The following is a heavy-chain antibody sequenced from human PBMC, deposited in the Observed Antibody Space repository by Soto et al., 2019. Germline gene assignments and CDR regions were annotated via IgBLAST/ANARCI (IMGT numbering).Heavy chain of an antibody. CDR2: IKSKTDGGTT. V-gene: IGHV3-15*01. J-gene: IGHJ4*02. CDR1: GFTFSNAW. D-gene: IGHD5-12*01. CDR3: STDLGDIVATILDY. Sequence: GGSLRLSCAASGFTFSNAWMSWVRQAPGKGLEWVGRIKSKTDGGTTDYAAPVKGRFTITRDDSKNTLYLQMNSLKTEDTAVYYCSTDLGDIVATILDYWGQGTLVTVSS.